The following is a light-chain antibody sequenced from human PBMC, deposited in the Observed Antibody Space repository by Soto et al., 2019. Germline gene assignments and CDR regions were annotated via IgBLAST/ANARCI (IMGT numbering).Light chain of an antibody. Sequence: DIQMTQSPSTLPASVGDRVTITCRASQSISTYLIWYQQKPGKAPNLLISAASTLQSGVPSRFSGSGSETEFTLTITSLQPEDSATYYCQQRNSYPRTFGQGTKVDIK. CDR2: AAS. J-gene: IGKJ2*01. V-gene: IGKV1-9*01. CDR1: QSISTY. CDR3: QQRNSYPRT.